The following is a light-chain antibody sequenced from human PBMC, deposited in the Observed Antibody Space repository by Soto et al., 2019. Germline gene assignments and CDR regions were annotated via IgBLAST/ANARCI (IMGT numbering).Light chain of an antibody. V-gene: IGKV3-15*01. CDR1: QSVSSN. J-gene: IGKJ1*01. CDR3: QQYSIWRT. CDR2: GAS. Sequence: IVMTQSPSTLSVSQGERATLSCRASQSVSSNLAWYQQKPGQAPRLLIYGASTRATGIPARFSGSGSGTEFTLTISSLQSEDFAVYYCQQYSIWRTFGQGTKVDIK.